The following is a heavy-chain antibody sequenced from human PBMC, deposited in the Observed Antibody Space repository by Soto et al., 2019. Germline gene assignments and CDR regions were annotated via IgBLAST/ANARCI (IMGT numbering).Heavy chain of an antibody. D-gene: IGHD6-19*01. CDR2: IFSNVEK. J-gene: IGHJ6*03. CDR3: AQILFGRSVAGGYFYMDV. CDR1: GFSLASGKVG. V-gene: IGHV2-26*01. Sequence: HVTLKESGPVLVKPTETLTLTCTVSGFSLASGKVGVTWIRQPPGKALEWLAHIFSNVEKSYRTSLNDRLTISEDTSKSQVVLTMTNVDPVDTATYYCAQILFGRSVAGGYFYMDVWGKGTTVTVSS.